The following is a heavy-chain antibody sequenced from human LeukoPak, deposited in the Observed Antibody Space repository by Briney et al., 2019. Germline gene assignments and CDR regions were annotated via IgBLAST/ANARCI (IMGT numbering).Heavy chain of an antibody. Sequence: PSETLSLTCTVSGGSISSSSYYWGWIRQPPGKGLEWIGSIYYSGSTYYNPSLKSRVTISVDTSKNQFSLKLSSVTAADTAVYYCARDRGKRLGELSSWGQGTLVTVSS. J-gene: IGHJ5*02. CDR1: GGSISSSSYY. CDR2: IYYSGST. D-gene: IGHD3-16*02. CDR3: ARDRGKRLGELSS. V-gene: IGHV4-39*07.